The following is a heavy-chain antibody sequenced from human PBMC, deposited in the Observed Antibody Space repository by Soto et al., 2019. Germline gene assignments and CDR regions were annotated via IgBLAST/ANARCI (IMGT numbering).Heavy chain of an antibody. CDR3: ARRGELAPSIAARLGAFDI. CDR1: GGSISSYY. Sequence: SETLSLTCTVSGGSISSYYWSWIRQPPGKGLEWIGYIYYSGSTNYNPSLKSRVTISVDTSKNQFSLKLSSVTAADTAVYYCARRGELAPSIAARLGAFDIWGQGTMVTVSS. CDR2: IYYSGST. J-gene: IGHJ3*02. D-gene: IGHD6-6*01. V-gene: IGHV4-59*08.